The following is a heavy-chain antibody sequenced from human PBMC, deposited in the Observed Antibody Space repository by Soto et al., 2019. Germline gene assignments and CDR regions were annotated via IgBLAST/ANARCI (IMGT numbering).Heavy chain of an antibody. J-gene: IGHJ3*02. CDR3: ARDGGGDCYAFDI. V-gene: IGHV3-21*01. CDR1: GFTFSSYS. Sequence: GESLKISCAASGFTFSSYSMNWVRQAPGKGLEWVSSISSSSSYIYYADSVKGRFTISRDNAKNSLYLQMNSLRAEDTAVYYCARDGGGDCYAFDIWGQGTMVTVSS. CDR2: ISSSSSYI. D-gene: IGHD2-21*02.